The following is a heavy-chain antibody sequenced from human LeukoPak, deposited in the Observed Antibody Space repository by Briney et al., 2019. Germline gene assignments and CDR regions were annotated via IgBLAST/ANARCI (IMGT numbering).Heavy chain of an antibody. V-gene: IGHV3-21*01. CDR3: AKPMESVDTAMVPLDY. CDR2: ISSSSSYI. D-gene: IGHD5-18*01. J-gene: IGHJ4*02. Sequence: KPGGSLRLSCAASGFTFSSYSMNWVRQAPGKGLEWVSSISSSSSYIYYADSVKGRFTISRDNSKNTLYLQMNSLRAEDTAVYYCAKPMESVDTAMVPLDYWGQGTLVTVSS. CDR1: GFTFSSYS.